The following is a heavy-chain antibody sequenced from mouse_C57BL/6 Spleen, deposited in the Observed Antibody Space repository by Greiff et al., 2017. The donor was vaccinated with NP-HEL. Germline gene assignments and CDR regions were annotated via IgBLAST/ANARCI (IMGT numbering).Heavy chain of an antibody. D-gene: IGHD2-4*01. J-gene: IGHJ3*01. Sequence: QVQLQQPGAELVRPGSSVKLSCKASGYTFTSYWMHWVKQRPIQGLEWIGNIDPSDSETHYNQKFKDKATLTVDKSSSTAYMQLSSLTSEDSAVYYRARAGYYDPWFAYWGQGTLVTVSA. CDR3: ARAGYYDPWFAY. V-gene: IGHV1-52*01. CDR1: GYTFTSYW. CDR2: IDPSDSET.